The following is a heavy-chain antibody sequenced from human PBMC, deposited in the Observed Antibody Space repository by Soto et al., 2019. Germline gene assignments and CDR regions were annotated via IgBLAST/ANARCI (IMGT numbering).Heavy chain of an antibody. CDR2: ISGSGGST. CDR1: GFTFSSYA. V-gene: IGHV3-23*01. CDR3: AKGGRQQLVRGDY. D-gene: IGHD6-13*01. Sequence: GGSLRLSCAASGFTFSSYAMSWVRQAPGKGLEWVSAISGSGGSTYYVDSVKGRFTISRDNSKNTLYLQMNSPRAEDTAVYYCAKGGRQQLVRGDYWGQGTLVTVSS. J-gene: IGHJ4*02.